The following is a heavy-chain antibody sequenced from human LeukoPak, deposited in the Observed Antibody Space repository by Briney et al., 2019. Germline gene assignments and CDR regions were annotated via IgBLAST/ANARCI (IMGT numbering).Heavy chain of an antibody. V-gene: IGHV3-64D*08. D-gene: IGHD1-26*01. CDR3: VTVGMTSIWSYLRFDP. CDR1: GFTFSTNS. J-gene: IGHJ5*02. Sequence: GGSLRLSCSASGFTFSTNSMHWVRQAPGKGLEFVSAITSNGGSTYYADSVKGRFTISRDNSKNTLYLQMSSLRAEDTAVYFCVTVGMTSIWSYLRFDPRGQGTLVSVSS. CDR2: ITSNGGST.